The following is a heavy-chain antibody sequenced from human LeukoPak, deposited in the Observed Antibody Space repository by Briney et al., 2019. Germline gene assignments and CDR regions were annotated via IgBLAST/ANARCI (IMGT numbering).Heavy chain of an antibody. Sequence: SETLSLTCAVYGGSFSGYYWSWIRQPPGKGLEWIGEINHSGSAYYNPSLKSRVTISLDTSKNQVSLKLSSVTAADTAVYYCARVDIVAKGXANWFDPWGQGTLVTVSS. V-gene: IGHV4-34*01. CDR3: ARVDIVAKGXANWFDP. CDR1: GGSFSGYY. D-gene: IGHD5-12*01. J-gene: IGHJ5*02. CDR2: INHSGSA.